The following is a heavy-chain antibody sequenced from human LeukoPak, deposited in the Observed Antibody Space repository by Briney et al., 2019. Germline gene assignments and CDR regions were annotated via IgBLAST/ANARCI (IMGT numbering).Heavy chain of an antibody. J-gene: IGHJ4*02. D-gene: IGHD2-2*01. CDR1: GYTFTSYD. CDR2: MNPNSGNT. CDR3: ARAHGDCSRTSCRYFDY. Sequence: ASVKVSCKASGYTFTSYDINWVRQATGQGLEWMGWMNPNSGNTGYAQEFQGRVTMTRDTSTSTVYMELSSLRSEDTAVYYCARAHGDCSRTSCRYFDYWGQGTLVTVSS. V-gene: IGHV1-8*01.